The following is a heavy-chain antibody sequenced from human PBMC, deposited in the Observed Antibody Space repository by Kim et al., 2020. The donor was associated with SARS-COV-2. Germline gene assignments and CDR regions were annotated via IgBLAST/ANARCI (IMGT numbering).Heavy chain of an antibody. V-gene: IGHV1-69*13. Sequence: SVKVSCKASGGTFSSYAISWVRQAPGQGLEWMGGIIPIFGTANYAQKFQGRVTITADESTSTAYMELSSLRSEDTAVYYCARAAVGVLDAFDIWGQGTMVTVSS. CDR3: ARAAVGVLDAFDI. CDR2: IIPIFGTA. D-gene: IGHD3-16*01. CDR1: GGTFSSYA. J-gene: IGHJ3*02.